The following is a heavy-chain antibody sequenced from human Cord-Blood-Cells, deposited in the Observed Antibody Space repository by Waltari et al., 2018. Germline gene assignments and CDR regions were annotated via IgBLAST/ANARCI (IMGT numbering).Heavy chain of an antibody. J-gene: IGHJ4*02. CDR1: GFTFSSYG. Sequence: QVQLVESGGGVVQPGRSLRLSCAASGFTFSSYGMHWVRQAPGKGLEWVAVISYDGSNKYYADSVKGRFTISRDNSKNTLYLQMNSLRAEDTAVYYCAKDPRSAVAGRVTTLGIDYWGQGTLVTVSS. CDR2: ISYDGSNK. V-gene: IGHV3-30*18. CDR3: AKDPRSAVAGRVTTLGIDY. D-gene: IGHD6-19*01.